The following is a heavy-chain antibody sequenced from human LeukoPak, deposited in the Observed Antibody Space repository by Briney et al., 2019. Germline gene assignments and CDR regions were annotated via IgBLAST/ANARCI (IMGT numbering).Heavy chain of an antibody. CDR1: GNRFTSYW. V-gene: IGHV5-51*01. CDR3: TRSKDIVVVPAAYEFDY. J-gene: IGHJ4*02. D-gene: IGHD2-2*01. CDR2: IYPGDSDT. Sequence: GESLKISCKGSGNRFTSYWIGWVRPMPGKGLEWMGIIYPGDSDTRYSPSFQGQVTISADKSISTAYLQWSSLKASDTAMYYCTRSKDIVVVPAAYEFDYWGQGTLVTVSS.